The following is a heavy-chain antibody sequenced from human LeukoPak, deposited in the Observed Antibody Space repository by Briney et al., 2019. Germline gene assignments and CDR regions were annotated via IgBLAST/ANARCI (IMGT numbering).Heavy chain of an antibody. CDR2: ISSSSSYI. CDR3: ARDGVAYYYDSSGYHDY. CDR1: GFTFSNAW. Sequence: KPGGSLRLSCAASGFTFSNAWMSWVRQAPGKGLEWVSSISSSSSYIYYADSVKGRFTISRDNAKNSLYLQMNSLRAEDTAVCYCARDGVAYYYDSSGYHDYWGQGTLVTVSS. D-gene: IGHD3-22*01. V-gene: IGHV3-21*01. J-gene: IGHJ4*02.